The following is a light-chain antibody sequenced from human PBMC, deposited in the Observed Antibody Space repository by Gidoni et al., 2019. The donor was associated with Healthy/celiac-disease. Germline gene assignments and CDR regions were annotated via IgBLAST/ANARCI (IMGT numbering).Light chain of an antibody. CDR2: DAS. CDR3: QQRSNWPPLFT. CDR1: QSVSSY. Sequence: EIVLTQSPATLSLSPGERATLSCRASQSVSSYLAWYQQKPVQAPTLLIYDASNRATGIPASFSGRGSGTDFTLTISCLEPEDFAVYSCQQRSNWPPLFTFGPGTKVDIK. V-gene: IGKV3-11*01. J-gene: IGKJ3*01.